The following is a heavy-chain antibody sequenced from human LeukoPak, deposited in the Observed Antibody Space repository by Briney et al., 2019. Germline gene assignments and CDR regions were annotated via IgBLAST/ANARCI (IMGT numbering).Heavy chain of an antibody. CDR3: ARHGGTFDS. D-gene: IGHD3-3*01. CDR2: ISTSGST. V-gene: IGHV4-4*09. CDR1: GDSISSYD. J-gene: IGHJ5*01. Sequence: SETLSLTCTVSGDSISSYDWTWIRQPPGKGLEWIGYISTSGSTNYNPSLTSRVTISVDTSKNQFSLKLSSVTAADTAVYYCARHGGTFDSWGQGTLVTVSS.